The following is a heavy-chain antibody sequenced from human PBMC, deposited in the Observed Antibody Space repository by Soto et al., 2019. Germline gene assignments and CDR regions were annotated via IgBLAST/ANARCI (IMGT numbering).Heavy chain of an antibody. CDR3: AKDDGVGGTMGLFDY. Sequence: QVQLVESGGGAVQPGESLRLSCVASGFDFTYYAMHLVRQAPGKGLESVAVMSSDGSKIHHTDSVKGRFTISRDNSKNTLNLQMNSLRKEDTAVYFCAKDDGVGGTMGLFDYWGQGTLVSVSS. V-gene: IGHV3-30*18. CDR2: MSSDGSKI. CDR1: GFDFTYYA. D-gene: IGHD1-26*01. J-gene: IGHJ4*02.